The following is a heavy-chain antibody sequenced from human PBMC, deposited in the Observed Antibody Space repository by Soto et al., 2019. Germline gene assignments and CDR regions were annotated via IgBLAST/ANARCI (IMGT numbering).Heavy chain of an antibody. V-gene: IGHV3-53*01. CDR2: IHPGGDT. CDR1: VFTASINY. CDR3: ARGTDAAQIRFDP. J-gene: IGHJ5*02. Sequence: PWGSLIVACATSVFTASINYMSWVRQAPGKGLEWVSSIHPGGDTFYADSVKGRFSFSRDNSKNTVYLQMNSLRVEDTAVYYCARGTDAAQIRFDPWGQGTMVTVSS.